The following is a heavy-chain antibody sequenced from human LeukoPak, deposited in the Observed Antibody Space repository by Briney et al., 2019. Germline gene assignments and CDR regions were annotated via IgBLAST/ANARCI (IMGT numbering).Heavy chain of an antibody. J-gene: IGHJ4*02. CDR1: EFTFSSYA. V-gene: IGHV3-30*03. CDR2: VSYDGSNE. CDR3: ARDLALGGYDY. Sequence: PGGSLRLSCAASEFTFSSYAMHWVRQAPGKGLEWVAVVSYDGSNEYYADSVEGRFTISRDNSKNTLYLQMNSLRTEDTAVYYCARDLALGGYDYWGQGTLVTVSS. D-gene: IGHD3-16*01.